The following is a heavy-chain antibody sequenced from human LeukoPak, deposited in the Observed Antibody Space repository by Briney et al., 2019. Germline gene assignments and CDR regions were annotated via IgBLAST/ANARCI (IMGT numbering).Heavy chain of an antibody. CDR3: AAPRHYYDSSGYYGAFDI. Sequence: GGSLRLSCAASGFTFSSYSMNWVRQAPGKGLEWVSSISSSSSYIYYADSVKGRFTISRDNAKNSLYLQMNSLRAEDTAVYYCAAPRHYYDSSGYYGAFDIWGQGTMVTVSS. CDR1: GFTFSSYS. D-gene: IGHD3-22*01. CDR2: ISSSSSYI. J-gene: IGHJ3*02. V-gene: IGHV3-21*01.